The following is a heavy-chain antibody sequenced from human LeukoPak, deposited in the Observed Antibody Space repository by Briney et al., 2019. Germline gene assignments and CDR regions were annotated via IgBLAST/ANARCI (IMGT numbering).Heavy chain of an antibody. CDR3: AVKMSYYYYYYMDV. CDR2: ISSSSSTI. CDR1: GFTFSSYA. Sequence: GGSLRLSCAASGFTFSSYAMSWVRQAPGKGLEWVSYISSSSSTIYYADSVKGRFTISRDNAKNSLYLQMNSLRVEDTAVYYCAVKMSYYYYYYMDVWGKGTTVTVSS. V-gene: IGHV3-48*01. J-gene: IGHJ6*03.